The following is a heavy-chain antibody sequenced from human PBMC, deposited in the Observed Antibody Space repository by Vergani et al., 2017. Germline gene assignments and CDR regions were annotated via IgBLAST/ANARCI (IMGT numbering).Heavy chain of an antibody. J-gene: IGHJ6*02. CDR1: GFTVSSNY. D-gene: IGHD3-10*01. V-gene: IGHV3-48*03. Sequence: EVQLVESGGGLVQPGGSLRLSCAASGFTVSSNYMNWVRQAPGKGLEWVSYISSSGSTIYYADSVKGRFTISRDNAKNSRYLQMNILRAEDTAVYYCATLFRETYYYGMDVWGQGTTVTVSS. CDR3: ATLFRETYYYGMDV. CDR2: ISSSGSTI.